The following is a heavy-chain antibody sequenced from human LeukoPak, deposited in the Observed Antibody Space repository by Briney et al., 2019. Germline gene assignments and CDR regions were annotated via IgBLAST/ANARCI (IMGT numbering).Heavy chain of an antibody. V-gene: IGHV4-34*01. CDR3: ARGPESAMVYYFDY. CDR2: INHSGST. Sequence: SETLSLTCAVYGGSFSGYYWSWIRQPPGKGLEWIGEINHSGSTNYNPSLKSRVTISVDTSKNQFSLKLSSVTAADTAVYYCARGPESAMVYYFDYWGQGTLVTVSS. D-gene: IGHD5-18*01. J-gene: IGHJ4*02. CDR1: GGSFSGYY.